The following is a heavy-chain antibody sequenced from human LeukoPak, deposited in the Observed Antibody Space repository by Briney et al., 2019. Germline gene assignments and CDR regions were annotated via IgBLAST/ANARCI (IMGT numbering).Heavy chain of an antibody. Sequence: SQTLSLTCAISGDSFSSNGASWHWIRQSPSRGLEWLGRTYYRSQQWHSDYAPSVKSRITLNPDTSKNQFSPQLNSVTPEDTAVYYCGRETDFGVVTNWGQGTLVTVSS. D-gene: IGHD3-3*01. V-gene: IGHV6-1*01. CDR3: GRETDFGVVTN. J-gene: IGHJ4*02. CDR2: TYYRSQQWHS. CDR1: GDSFSSNGAS.